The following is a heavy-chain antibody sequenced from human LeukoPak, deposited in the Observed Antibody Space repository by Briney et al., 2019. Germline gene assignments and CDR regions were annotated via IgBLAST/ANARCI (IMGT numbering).Heavy chain of an antibody. Sequence: SETLSLTCTVSGGSISSSSYYWGWIRQPPGKGLEWIGSIYYSGSTYYNPSLKSRVTISVDTSKNQFSLKLSSVTAADTAVYYCARGRSYYDFWSGYLYYYYMDVRGKGTTVTVSS. D-gene: IGHD3-3*01. J-gene: IGHJ6*03. V-gene: IGHV4-39*07. CDR3: ARGRSYYDFWSGYLYYYYMDV. CDR1: GGSISSSSYY. CDR2: IYYSGST.